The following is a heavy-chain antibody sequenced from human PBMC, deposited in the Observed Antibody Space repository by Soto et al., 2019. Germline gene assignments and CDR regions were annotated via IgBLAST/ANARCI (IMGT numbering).Heavy chain of an antibody. V-gene: IGHV1-69*06. D-gene: IGHD2-2*01. Sequence: SVKVSCKASGGTFSSYAISWVRQAPGQGLEWMGGIIPIFGTANYAQKFQGRVTITADKSTSTAYMELSSLRSEDTAVYYCAARPCSSTSCYVSGYWFDPWGQGTLVTVSS. CDR1: GGTFSSYA. J-gene: IGHJ5*02. CDR2: IIPIFGTA. CDR3: AARPCSSTSCYVSGYWFDP.